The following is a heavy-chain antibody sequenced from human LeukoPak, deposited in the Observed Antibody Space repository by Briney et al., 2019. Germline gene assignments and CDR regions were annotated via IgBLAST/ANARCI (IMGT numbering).Heavy chain of an antibody. D-gene: IGHD3-10*01. CDR3: ARDHRGSGSRYYYYYMDV. CDR2: INSDGSST. CDR1: GFTFDDYG. V-gene: IGHV3-74*01. J-gene: IGHJ6*03. Sequence: PGGSLRLSCAASGFTFDDYGMSWVRQAPGKGLVWVSRINSDGSSTSYADSVKGRFTISRDNAKNTLYLQMNSLRAEDTAVYYCARDHRGSGSRYYYYYMDVWGKGTTVTISS.